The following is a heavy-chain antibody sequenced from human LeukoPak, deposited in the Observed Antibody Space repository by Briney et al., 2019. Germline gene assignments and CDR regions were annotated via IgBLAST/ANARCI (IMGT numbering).Heavy chain of an antibody. CDR1: GGSISSYY. V-gene: IGHV4-4*08. Sequence: PSETLSLTCTVSGGSISSYYWSWIRQPPGKGLEWIGRIYTSGSTNYNPSLKSRVTISVDTSKNQFSLKLSSVTAADTAMFYCASRLSGYCSSVRCPGAFDIWGQGTMVTVSS. D-gene: IGHD2-15*01. J-gene: IGHJ3*02. CDR3: ASRLSGYCSSVRCPGAFDI. CDR2: IYTSGST.